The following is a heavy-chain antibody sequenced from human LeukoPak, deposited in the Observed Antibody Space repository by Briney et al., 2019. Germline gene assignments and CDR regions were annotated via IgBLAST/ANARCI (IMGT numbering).Heavy chain of an antibody. D-gene: IGHD1-26*01. CDR1: GFTVSSNY. J-gene: IGHJ4*02. CDR3: ARDVGATDSFDY. CDR2: IYTGGRT. V-gene: IGHV3-66*01. Sequence: GGSLRLSCAAAGFTVSSNYMSWVRQAPGKGLERVSGIYTGGRTYYADSVKGRFTISRDNSKNTLYLQMNSVRAEDTAVYYCARDVGATDSFDYWGQGTLVTVSS.